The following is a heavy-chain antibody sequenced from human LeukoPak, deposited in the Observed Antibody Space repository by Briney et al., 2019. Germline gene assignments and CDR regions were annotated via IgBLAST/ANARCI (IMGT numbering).Heavy chain of an antibody. D-gene: IGHD6-19*01. CDR3: ARDPSGVAVAGYFDN. V-gene: IGHV3-20*04. CDR1: GFTFSSYG. J-gene: IGHJ4*02. Sequence: GGSLRLSCAASGFTFSSYGMLWVRQAPGKALEGVSCITWNGGRTGYGDSVKGRFTISRDSAKNSLYLQMNSLRVEDTALYYCARDPSGVAVAGYFDNWGQGTLVTVSP. CDR2: ITWNGGRT.